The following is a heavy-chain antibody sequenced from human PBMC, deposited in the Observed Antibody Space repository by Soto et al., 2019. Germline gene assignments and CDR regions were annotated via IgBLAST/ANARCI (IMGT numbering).Heavy chain of an antibody. CDR1: GGSISSGDYY. Sequence: SETLSLTCTVSGGSISSGDYYWSWIRQPPGKGLEWIGYIYYSGSTYYNPSLKSRVTISVDTSKNQFSLKLSSVTAADTAVYYCARATKEYSSSWPYYFDYWGQGTLVTVSS. D-gene: IGHD6-13*01. V-gene: IGHV4-30-4*01. CDR2: IYYSGST. J-gene: IGHJ4*02. CDR3: ARATKEYSSSWPYYFDY.